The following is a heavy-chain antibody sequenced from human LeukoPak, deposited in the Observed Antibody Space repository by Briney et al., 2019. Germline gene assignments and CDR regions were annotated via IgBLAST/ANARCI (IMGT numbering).Heavy chain of an antibody. V-gene: IGHV4-59*01. CDR1: GGSISSYY. D-gene: IGHD1-7*01. Sequence: PSETLSLTCTVSGGSISSYYWSWIRQPPGKGLEWIGYIYYSGSTNYNPSLKSRVTISVDTSKNQFSLKLSSVTAADTAVYYCARAPRNWNFLQRNYYFDYWGQGTLVTVSS. J-gene: IGHJ4*02. CDR3: ARAPRNWNFLQRNYYFDY. CDR2: IYYSGST.